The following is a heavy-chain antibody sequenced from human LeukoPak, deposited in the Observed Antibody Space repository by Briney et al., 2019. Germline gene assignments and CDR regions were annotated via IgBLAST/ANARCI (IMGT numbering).Heavy chain of an antibody. CDR2: IYHSGST. CDR3: ARLGGYCSGGSCYYFDY. CDR1: GGSISSSNW. Sequence: SETLSLTCAVSGGSISSSNWWSWVRQPPGKGLEWIGEIYHSGSTNYNPSLKSRVTISVDKSKNQFSLKLSSVTAADTAVYYCARLGGYCSGGSCYYFDYWGQGTLVTVSS. V-gene: IGHV4-4*02. J-gene: IGHJ4*02. D-gene: IGHD2-15*01.